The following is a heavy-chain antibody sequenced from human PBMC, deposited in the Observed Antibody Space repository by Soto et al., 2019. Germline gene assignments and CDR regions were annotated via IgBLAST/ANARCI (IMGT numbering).Heavy chain of an antibody. J-gene: IGHJ6*02. Sequence: GGSLRLSCAASGFTLSSYGMHWVRQAPGKGLEWVAVISYDGSNKYYADSVKGRFTISRDNSKNTLYLQMNSLRAEDTAVYYCAKGYGNYDFWSGYYTDYYYYGMDVWGQGTTVTVSS. CDR2: ISYDGSNK. CDR3: AKGYGNYDFWSGYYTDYYYYGMDV. V-gene: IGHV3-30*18. D-gene: IGHD3-3*01. CDR1: GFTLSSYG.